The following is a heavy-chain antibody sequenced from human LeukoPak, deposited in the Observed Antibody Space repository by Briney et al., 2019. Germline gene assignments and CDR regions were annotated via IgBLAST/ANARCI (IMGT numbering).Heavy chain of an antibody. CDR1: GGSVSSGSYY. Sequence: PSETLSLTCTVSGGSVSSGSYYWSWIRQPPGKGLEWIGYIYYSGSTNYNPSLKSRLTISVDTSKNQFSLRLSSVTAADTAVYYCARDYYFGSGTYSGFDYWGQGTLVTVSS. J-gene: IGHJ4*02. CDR3: ARDYYFGSGTYSGFDY. D-gene: IGHD3-10*01. V-gene: IGHV4-61*01. CDR2: IYYSGST.